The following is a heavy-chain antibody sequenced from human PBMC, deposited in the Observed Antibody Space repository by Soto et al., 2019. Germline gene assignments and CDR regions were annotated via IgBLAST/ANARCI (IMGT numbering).Heavy chain of an antibody. V-gene: IGHV1-46*03. CDR3: ARQPYLYCSSTSCHIDY. CDR1: GYTFTSYY. CDR2: INPSGGST. J-gene: IGHJ4*02. D-gene: IGHD2-2*01. Sequence: ASVKVSCKASGYTFTSYYMHWVRQAPGQGLEWMGIINPSGGSTSYAQKFQGRVTMTRDTSTSTVYMELSSLRFEDTAVYYCARQPYLYCSSTSCHIDYWGQGTLVTVSS.